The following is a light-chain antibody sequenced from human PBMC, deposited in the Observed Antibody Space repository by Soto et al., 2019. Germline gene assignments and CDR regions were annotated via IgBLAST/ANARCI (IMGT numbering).Light chain of an antibody. CDR2: DAS. Sequence: EIVLTQSPATLSLSPGERATLSCRASQSVNNYLDWYQQKPGQAPRLLIYDASNRATGIPARFSDSGSGTDFTLTISSLEPEDFAVYYCQHRSNWPALTFGGGTKVEIK. CDR1: QSVNNY. J-gene: IGKJ4*01. V-gene: IGKV3-11*01. CDR3: QHRSNWPALT.